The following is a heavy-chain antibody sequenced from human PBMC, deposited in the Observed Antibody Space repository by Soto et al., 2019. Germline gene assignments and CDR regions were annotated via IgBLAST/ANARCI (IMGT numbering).Heavy chain of an antibody. D-gene: IGHD1-1*01. CDR2: MILIFGTA. CDR3: ASGMRGAGYYYYGMDV. J-gene: IGHJ6*02. Sequence: QVQLVQSGAEVKKPGSSVKVSCKASGGTFSSYAISWVRQAPGQGLEWMGGMILIFGTANYAQKFQGRVTITADESTSTAYMGLSSVRSEDTAVYYCASGMRGAGYYYYGMDVWGQGTTVTVSS. CDR1: GGTFSSYA. V-gene: IGHV1-69*01.